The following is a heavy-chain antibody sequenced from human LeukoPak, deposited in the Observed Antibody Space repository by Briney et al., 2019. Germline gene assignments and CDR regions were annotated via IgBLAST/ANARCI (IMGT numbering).Heavy chain of an antibody. CDR2: TSSSGSTI. CDR3: AKDLVAAAVGGLGY. CDR1: GFTFSSYE. J-gene: IGHJ4*02. D-gene: IGHD6-13*01. V-gene: IGHV3-48*03. Sequence: GGSLRLSCAASGFTFSSYEMNWVRQAPGKGLEWVSYTSSSGSTIYYADSVKGRFTIARDNSKNTLYLQMNSLRAEDTAVYYCAKDLVAAAVGGLGYWGQGTLVTVSS.